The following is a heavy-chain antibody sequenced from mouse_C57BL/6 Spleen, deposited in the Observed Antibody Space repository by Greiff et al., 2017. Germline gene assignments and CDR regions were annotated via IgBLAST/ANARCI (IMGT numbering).Heavy chain of an antibody. CDR3: ARRDYDGAYAMDY. D-gene: IGHD2-4*01. CDR2: IWSGGST. J-gene: IGHJ4*01. Sequence: QVQLQQSGPGLVQPSQSLSITCTVSGFSLTSYGVHWVSQSPGKGLDWLGVIWSGGSTDYNAAFISRLSISKDNSKSQVFFKMNSLQADVTAIYYCARRDYDGAYAMDYWGQGTSVTVSS. CDR1: GFSLTSYG. V-gene: IGHV2-2*01.